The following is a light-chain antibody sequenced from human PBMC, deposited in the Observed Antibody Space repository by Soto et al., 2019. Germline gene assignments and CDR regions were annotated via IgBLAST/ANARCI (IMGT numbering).Light chain of an antibody. Sequence: QSALTQPASVSGSPGQSITISCTGTSSDVGGYNYVSWYQQHPGKAPKLMIYEVNNRPSGVSNRFSGSKSGNTASLTISGLQAEDEADYYCSSYTNNQRVFGGGTKLTV. J-gene: IGLJ3*02. V-gene: IGLV2-14*01. CDR1: SSDVGGYNY. CDR2: EVN. CDR3: SSYTNNQRV.